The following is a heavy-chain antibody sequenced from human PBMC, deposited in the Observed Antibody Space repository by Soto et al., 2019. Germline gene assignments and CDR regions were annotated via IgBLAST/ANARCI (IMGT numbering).Heavy chain of an antibody. CDR3: ARDRIVVVVVATYYGMDF. CDR2: IHHSVTT. CDR1: GYSISSNYY. V-gene: IGHV4-38-2*02. Sequence: SGTLSLTWDFSGYSISSNYYWGWIRHSPWKRLEWIGSIHHSVTTYYNPSLKSRVTISLDTSKNRFSLELSSVTAADTAVYYCARDRIVVVVVATYYGMDFWGQGTTVTGSS. D-gene: IGHD2-15*01. J-gene: IGHJ6*02.